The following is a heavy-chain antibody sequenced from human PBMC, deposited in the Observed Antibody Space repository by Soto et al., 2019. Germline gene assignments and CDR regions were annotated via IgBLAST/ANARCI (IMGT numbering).Heavy chain of an antibody. V-gene: IGHV4-59*01. CDR2: IYYSGST. CDR1: GGSISSYY. CDR3: ASAPLTIGSGLYFDY. J-gene: IGHJ4*02. Sequence: PSETLSLTCTVSGGSISSYYWSWIRQPPGKGLEWIGYIYYSGSTNYNPSLKSRVTISVDTSKNQFSLKLSSVTAADTAVYYCASAPLTIGSGLYFDYWGQGTLVTVSS. D-gene: IGHD1-26*01.